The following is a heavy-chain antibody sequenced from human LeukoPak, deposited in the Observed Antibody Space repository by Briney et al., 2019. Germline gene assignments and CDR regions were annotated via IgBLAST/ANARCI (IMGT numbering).Heavy chain of an antibody. J-gene: IGHJ4*02. CDR3: AKDILRWSFDS. V-gene: IGHV3-23*01. CDR1: GFTFSRNA. D-gene: IGHD2-21*01. Sequence: GGSLRLSCAASGFTFSRNAMAWIRQAPGKGLEWVAGIGSDANTHYADSVRGRITISRDNSKNTVSLQMSSLRAEDTAVYYCAKDILRWSFDSWGQGILVTVSS. CDR2: IGSDANT.